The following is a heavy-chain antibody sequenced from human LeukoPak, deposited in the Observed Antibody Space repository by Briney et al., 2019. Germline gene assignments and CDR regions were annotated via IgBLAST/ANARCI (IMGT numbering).Heavy chain of an antibody. CDR2: IYYSGST. V-gene: IGHV4-31*03. J-gene: IGHJ4*02. D-gene: IGHD6-6*01. CDR1: GDSITSGGYY. CDR3: ARGASIAARPPFDY. Sequence: SETLSLTCTVSGDSITSGGYYWTWIRQRPGKGLEWIGYIYYSGSTYYNPSLKSRVTISVDTSKNQFSLKLSSVTAADTAVYYCARGASIAARPPFDYWGQGTLVTVSS.